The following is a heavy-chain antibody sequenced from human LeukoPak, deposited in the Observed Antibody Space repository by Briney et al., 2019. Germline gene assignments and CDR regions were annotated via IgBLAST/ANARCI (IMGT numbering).Heavy chain of an antibody. J-gene: IGHJ4*02. V-gene: IGHV3-30-3*01. CDR1: GFTFSSYA. D-gene: IGHD3-10*01. Sequence: PGGSLRLSCAASGFTFSSYAMRWVRQAPGKGLEWVAVISYDGSNKYYADSVKGRFTISRDNSKNTLYLQMNSLRAEDTAVYYCARDRTMVRGVITYYFDYWGQGTLVTVSS. CDR2: ISYDGSNK. CDR3: ARDRTMVRGVITYYFDY.